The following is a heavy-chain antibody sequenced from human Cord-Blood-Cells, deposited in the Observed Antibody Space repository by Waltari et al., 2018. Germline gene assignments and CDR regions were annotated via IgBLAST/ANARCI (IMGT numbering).Heavy chain of an antibody. CDR1: GYTFTSND. D-gene: IGHD3-10*01. CDR2: MNPNSGNT. J-gene: IGHJ4*02. V-gene: IGHV1-8*01. Sequence: QVQLVQSGAEVKKPGASVKVSCKASGYTFTSNDINWVRQATGQGLEWTGWMNPNSGNTGYAQQFQRRGTMTRNNSISTAYRDLSSRRSEDTAVYYWARVKNYYGSGSYYNGYYWGQGTLVTVSS. CDR3: ARVKNYYGSGSYYNGYY.